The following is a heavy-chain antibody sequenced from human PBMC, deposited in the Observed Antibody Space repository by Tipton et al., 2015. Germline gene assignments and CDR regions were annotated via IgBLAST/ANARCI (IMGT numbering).Heavy chain of an antibody. CDR3: ARLDSGSYGY. D-gene: IGHD1-26*01. CDR1: GYSFTTYW. V-gene: IGHV5-51*01. J-gene: IGHJ4*02. CDR2: IYPDDSDT. Sequence: QLVQSGAEVKKPGESLKISCKASGYSFTTYWIAWVRQMPGKGLEWMGIIYPDDSDTRYSPSFRGQVTISADRSINTAYLEWSSLKASDTAMYYCARLDSGSYGYWGQGTLVTASS.